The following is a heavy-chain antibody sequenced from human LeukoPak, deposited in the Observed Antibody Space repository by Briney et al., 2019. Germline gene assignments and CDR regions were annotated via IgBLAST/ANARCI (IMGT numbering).Heavy chain of an antibody. CDR3: ARDFMIMFGGIIVPRAFDI. CDR2: INPNSGDT. V-gene: IGHV1-2*02. D-gene: IGHD3-16*02. Sequence: ASVKVSCKASGYTFTGYYMHWVRQAPGQGLEWMGWINPNSGDTNYAQKFQGRVTMTRDTSISTAYMELSRLRSDDTAAYYCARDFMIMFGGIIVPRAFDIWGQGTMVTVSS. CDR1: GYTFTGYY. J-gene: IGHJ3*02.